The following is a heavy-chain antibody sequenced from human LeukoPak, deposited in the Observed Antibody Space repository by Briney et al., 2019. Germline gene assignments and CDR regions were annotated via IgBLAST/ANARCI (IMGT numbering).Heavy chain of an antibody. D-gene: IGHD6-19*01. CDR1: GGSISSYY. V-gene: IGHV4-59*01. Sequence: SETLSLTCTVSGGSISSYYWSWIRQPPGKGLEWIGYIYYSGSTNYNPSLKSRVTISVDTSKNQFSLKLSSVTAADTAVYYCARGLRYSSGWRPSRRGYFDYWGQGTLVTVSS. J-gene: IGHJ4*02. CDR2: IYYSGST. CDR3: ARGLRYSSGWRPSRRGYFDY.